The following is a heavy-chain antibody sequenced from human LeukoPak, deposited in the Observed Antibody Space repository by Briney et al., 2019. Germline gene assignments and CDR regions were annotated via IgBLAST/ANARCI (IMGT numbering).Heavy chain of an antibody. CDR1: GYTFTGYY. J-gene: IGHJ3*02. Sequence: ASVKVSCKASGYTFTGYYMHWVRQAPGQGLEWMGWINPNSGGTNYAQKFQGRVTMTRDTSISTAYKELSRLRSDDTAVYYCARRSVSGSPDAFDIWGQGTMVTVSS. D-gene: IGHD1-26*01. CDR3: ARRSVSGSPDAFDI. V-gene: IGHV1-2*02. CDR2: INPNSGGT.